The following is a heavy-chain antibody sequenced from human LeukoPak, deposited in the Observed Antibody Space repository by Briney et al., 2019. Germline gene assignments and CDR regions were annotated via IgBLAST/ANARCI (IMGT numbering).Heavy chain of an antibody. J-gene: IGHJ4*02. V-gene: IGHV1-18*01. CDR2: ISAYNGNT. Sequence: GASVTVSFTSSGYTFTIYGISWVRQAPGQGLEWLGWISAYNGNTNFAQKIQGRVTMTTDTSTSTAYMELRSLRSDDTAVYYCARALSDDFWSFYQDYWGQGTLVTVSS. D-gene: IGHD3-3*01. CDR3: ARALSDDFWSFYQDY. CDR1: GYTFTIYG.